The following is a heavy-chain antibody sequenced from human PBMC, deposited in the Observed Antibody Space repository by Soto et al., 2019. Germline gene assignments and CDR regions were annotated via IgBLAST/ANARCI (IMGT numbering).Heavy chain of an antibody. V-gene: IGHV3-30*19. J-gene: IGHJ4*02. CDR1: GFTFRSFV. D-gene: IGHD3-16*01. Sequence: QVQLVESGGGVVQPGTSLRLSCVGSGFTFRSFVIHWVRQAPGKGLEWVALTSYDGSNKYYGDSVKGRFTISRDNSRNTVDLQMDSPRLADTALYYCARGGTTGGLDVWGQGTLVSVSS. CDR2: TSYDGSNK. CDR3: ARGGTTGGLDV.